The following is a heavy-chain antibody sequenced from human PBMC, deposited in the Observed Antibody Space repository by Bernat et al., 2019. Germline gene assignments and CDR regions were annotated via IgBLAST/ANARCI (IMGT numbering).Heavy chain of an antibody. CDR1: GFTVSSYG. CDR3: AKDAEPNYYFDY. J-gene: IGHJ4*02. CDR2: IRYDGSNK. D-gene: IGHD1-1*01. Sequence: VQLVETGGGLIQPGGSLRLSCAASGFTVSSYGMHWVRQAPGKGLEWVAFIRYDGSNKYYADSVKGRFTISRDNSKNTLYLQMNSLRAEDTAVYYCAKDAEPNYYFDYWGQGTLVTVSS. V-gene: IGHV3-30*02.